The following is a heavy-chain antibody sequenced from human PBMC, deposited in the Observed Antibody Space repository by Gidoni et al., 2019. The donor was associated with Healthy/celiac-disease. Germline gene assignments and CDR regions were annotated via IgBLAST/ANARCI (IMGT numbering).Heavy chain of an antibody. Sequence: QVELVESGGGLVQPGRSLRLSCAPSGCTFSSYVMHWVRQAPGKGLEWVAVIWYDGSQNYYADSVKGRFTISRDNSKNPLYLPMNSLGAEDTAVYYCARDNGYGDYGFDYWGQGTLVTVSS. J-gene: IGHJ4*02. V-gene: IGHV3-33*01. D-gene: IGHD4-17*01. CDR1: GCTFSSYV. CDR3: ARDNGYGDYGFDY. CDR2: IWYDGSQN.